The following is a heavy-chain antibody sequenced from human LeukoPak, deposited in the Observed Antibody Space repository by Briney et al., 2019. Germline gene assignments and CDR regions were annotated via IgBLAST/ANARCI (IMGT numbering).Heavy chain of an antibody. V-gene: IGHV4-59*01. CDR2: IYYSGST. CDR3: ARTTTDAYYYYGMDV. D-gene: IGHD1-1*01. CDR1: GGSISSYY. Sequence: PSETLSLTCTVSGGSISSYYWSWIRQPPGKGLEWIGYIYYSGSTNYNPSLKSRVTISVDTSKNQFSLKLSSVTAADTAVYHCARTTTDAYYYYGMDVWGQGTTVTVSS. J-gene: IGHJ6*02.